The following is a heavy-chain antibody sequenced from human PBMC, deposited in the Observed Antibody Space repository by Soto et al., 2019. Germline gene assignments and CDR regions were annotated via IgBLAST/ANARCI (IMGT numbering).Heavy chain of an antibody. CDR3: AKDKVAVCSGGSCYSSSHYYYYYMDV. CDR1: GFTFDDYA. J-gene: IGHJ6*03. Sequence: EVQLVESGGGLVQPGRSLRLSCAASGFTFDDYAMHWVRQAPGKGLEWVSGISWNSGSIGYADSVKGRFTISRDNAKNSLYLQMNSLRAEDTALYYCAKDKVAVCSGGSCYSSSHYYYYYMDVWGKGTTVTVSS. D-gene: IGHD2-15*01. V-gene: IGHV3-9*01. CDR2: ISWNSGSI.